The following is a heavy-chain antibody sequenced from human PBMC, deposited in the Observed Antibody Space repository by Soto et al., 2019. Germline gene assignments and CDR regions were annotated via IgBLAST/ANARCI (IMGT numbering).Heavy chain of an antibody. J-gene: IGHJ6*02. V-gene: IGHV1-69*13. Sequence: EASVKVSCKASGGTFSSYAISWVRQAPGQGLEWMGGIIPIFGTANYAQKFQGRVTITADESTSTAYMELSSLRSEDTAVYYCARSGFGELLSPDGPFYYYYGMDVWGQGTTVTVSS. CDR1: GGTFSSYA. D-gene: IGHD3-10*01. CDR2: IIPIFGTA. CDR3: ARSGFGELLSPDGPFYYYYGMDV.